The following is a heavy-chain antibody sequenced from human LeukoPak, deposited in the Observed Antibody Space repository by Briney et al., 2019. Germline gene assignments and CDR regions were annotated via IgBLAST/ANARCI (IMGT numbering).Heavy chain of an antibody. J-gene: IGHJ4*02. V-gene: IGHV4-4*07. CDR1: GGSISSYY. Sequence: SETLSLTCTVSGGSISSYYWSWIRQPAGKGLEWIGRIYTSGSTSYNPSLKSRVTMSVDTSKNQFSLKLSSVTAADTAVYYCARSSFLTGYYYSFDYWGQGTLVTVSS. D-gene: IGHD3-9*01. CDR2: IYTSGST. CDR3: ARSSFLTGYYYSFDY.